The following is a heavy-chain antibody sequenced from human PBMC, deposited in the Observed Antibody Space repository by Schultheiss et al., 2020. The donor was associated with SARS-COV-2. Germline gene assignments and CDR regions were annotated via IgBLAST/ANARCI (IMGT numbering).Heavy chain of an antibody. J-gene: IGHJ3*01. CDR2: MSYSGNT. V-gene: IGHV4-39*01. D-gene: IGHD1-14*01. CDR3: ARQEDRSWEPQLFAFNV. CDR1: GGSISSSSDY. Sequence: GSLRLSCIVSGGSISSSSDYWGWIRRPPGKGLEWIGSMSYSGNTYSNPSLRSRVTLSVDTAKNQFSLNLYSMTAADTAIYYCARQEDRSWEPQLFAFNVWGQGTLVTVS.